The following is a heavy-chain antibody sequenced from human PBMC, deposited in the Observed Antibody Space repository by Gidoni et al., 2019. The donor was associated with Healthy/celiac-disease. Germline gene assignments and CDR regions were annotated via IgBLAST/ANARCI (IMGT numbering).Heavy chain of an antibody. V-gene: IGHV2-5*01. Sequence: QITLKESGPTLVKPTQTLTLTCTFSGFSLSTSGVGVGWIRQPPGKALEWLALIYWHEDKRYSPSLKSRLTNTKDTSNNLVVLTMTNMDPVDTATYYCAHSMVDIGVVPAAILEIYWYFDLWGRGTLVTVSS. CDR3: AHSMVDIGVVPAAILEIYWYFDL. CDR1: GFSLSTSGVG. CDR2: IYWHEDK. J-gene: IGHJ2*01. D-gene: IGHD2-2*02.